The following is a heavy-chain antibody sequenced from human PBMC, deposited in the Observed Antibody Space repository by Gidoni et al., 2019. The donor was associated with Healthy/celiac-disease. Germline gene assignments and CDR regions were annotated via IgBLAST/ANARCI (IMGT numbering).Heavy chain of an antibody. J-gene: IGHJ5*02. CDR2: IIPIFGTA. V-gene: IGHV1-69*01. D-gene: IGHD6-13*01. Sequence: QVQLVQSGAEVKQTGSSVKVSCKASGGPFRSYAISWVRQATGPGLEWIGGIIPIFGTANYAQKFQGRVTITADESTSTADMELSSRRSEDTAVYYCARDEVDSSWQPGWFDPWGQGTLVTVSS. CDR3: ARDEVDSSWQPGWFDP. CDR1: GGPFRSYA.